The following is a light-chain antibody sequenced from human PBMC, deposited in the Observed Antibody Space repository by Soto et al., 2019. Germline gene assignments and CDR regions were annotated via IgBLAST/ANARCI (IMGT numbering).Light chain of an antibody. CDR1: ESISSF. V-gene: IGKV1-39*01. Sequence: DIKMTQSPSTLSASVGDRVTITCRASESISSFLIWYQQTPGKAPKVLIYGASSLQTGVPSRFSGSGSGTDFTLNIGSLEPEDVAIYYCQQSYSARWTFGQGTKVEIK. CDR3: QQSYSARWT. J-gene: IGKJ1*01. CDR2: GAS.